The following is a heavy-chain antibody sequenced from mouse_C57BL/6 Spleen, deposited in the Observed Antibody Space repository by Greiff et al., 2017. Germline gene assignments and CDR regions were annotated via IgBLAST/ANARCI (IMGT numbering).Heavy chain of an antibody. CDR2: ISDGGSYT. CDR1: GFTFSSYA. D-gene: IGHD2-4*01. V-gene: IGHV5-4*01. Sequence: EVMLVESGGGLVKPGGSLKLSCAASGFTFSSYAMSWVRQTPEKRLEWVATISDGGSYTYYPDNVKGRFTISRDNAKNNLYLQMSHLKSEDTAMYYCARDGLRRYFDYWGQGTTLTVSS. CDR3: ARDGLRRYFDY. J-gene: IGHJ2*01.